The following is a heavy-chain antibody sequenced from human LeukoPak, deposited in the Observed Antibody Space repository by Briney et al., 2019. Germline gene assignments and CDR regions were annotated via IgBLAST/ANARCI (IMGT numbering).Heavy chain of an antibody. CDR1: GGSFSGYY. Sequence: PSETLSLTCAVYGGSFSGYYWSWIRQPPGKGLGWIGEINHSGSTNYNPSLKSRVTISVDTSKNQFSLKLSSVTAADTAVYYCARGPHDYVWGSYRPIDYWGQGTLVTVSS. CDR3: ARGPHDYVWGSYRPIDY. CDR2: INHSGST. V-gene: IGHV4-34*01. J-gene: IGHJ4*02. D-gene: IGHD3-16*02.